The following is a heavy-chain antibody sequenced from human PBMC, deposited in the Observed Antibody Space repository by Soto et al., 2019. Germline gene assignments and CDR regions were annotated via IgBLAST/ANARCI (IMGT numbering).Heavy chain of an antibody. J-gene: IGHJ5*02. CDR1: GFTFSDYY. D-gene: IGHD2-2*01. CDR2: ISSSGRTI. V-gene: IGHV3-11*01. Sequence: QVQLVESGGGLVKPGGSLRLSCAASGFTFSDYYMSWIRQAPGKGLELVSYISSSGRTIYYADSVKGRFTISRDNANSSLYLQMNSMRAGDTAVYYWATGDPPAKSWGQGALVTVSS. CDR3: ATGDPPAKS.